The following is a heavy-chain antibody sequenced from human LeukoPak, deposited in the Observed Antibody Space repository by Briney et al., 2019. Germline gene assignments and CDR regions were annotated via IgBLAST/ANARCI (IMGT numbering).Heavy chain of an antibody. Sequence: PGRSLRLSCAASGFTFSSYGMHWVRQAPGKGLEWVAVISYDGSNKYYADSVKGRFTISRDNSKNTLYLQMNSLRAEDTAVYYCAKGQGFGSQWLVLNYYGMDVWGQGTTVTVSS. CDR2: ISYDGSNK. J-gene: IGHJ6*02. CDR3: AKGQGFGSQWLVLNYYGMDV. V-gene: IGHV3-30*18. CDR1: GFTFSSYG. D-gene: IGHD6-19*01.